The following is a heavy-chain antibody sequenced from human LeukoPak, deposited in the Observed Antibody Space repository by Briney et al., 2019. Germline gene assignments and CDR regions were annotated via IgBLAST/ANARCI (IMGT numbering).Heavy chain of an antibody. D-gene: IGHD3-9*01. CDR1: GFTFDDYA. V-gene: IGHV3-9*01. CDR2: ISWNSGSI. J-gene: IGHJ4*02. Sequence: GGSLRLSCAASGFTFDDYAMHWVRQAPGKGLEWVSGISWNSGSIGYADSVKGRFTISRDNAKNSLYLQMNSLRAEDTAVYYCARDRYDILSWGQGTLVTVSS. CDR3: ARDRYDILS.